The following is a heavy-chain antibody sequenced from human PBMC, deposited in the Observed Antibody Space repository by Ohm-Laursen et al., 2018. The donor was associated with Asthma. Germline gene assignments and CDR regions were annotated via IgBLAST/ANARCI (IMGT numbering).Heavy chain of an antibody. CDR3: ARGRTFDP. V-gene: IGHV7-4-1*02. CDR2: INTNTGNP. CDR1: GYTFTTYP. J-gene: IGHJ5*02. Sequence: GASVKVSCKASGYTFTTYPLHWVRQAPGRGLEYMGWINTNTGNPTYAPGFTGRFLFSLDTSVTTAYLQISSLKAEDTAFYYCARGRTFDPWGQGTLVTVSS.